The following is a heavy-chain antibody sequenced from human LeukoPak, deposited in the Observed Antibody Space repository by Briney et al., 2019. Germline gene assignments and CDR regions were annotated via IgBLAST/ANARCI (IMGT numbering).Heavy chain of an antibody. CDR1: GYTFTSYY. J-gene: IGHJ5*02. V-gene: IGHV1-46*01. CDR3: AREAYSSGWQSRDAFDP. D-gene: IGHD6-19*01. Sequence: ASVEVSCKASGYTFTSYYMHWVRQAPGQGLEWMGIINPSGGSTSYAQKFQGRVTMTRDTSTSTVYMELSSLRSEDTAVYYCAREAYSSGWQSRDAFDPWGQGTLVTVSS. CDR2: INPSGGST.